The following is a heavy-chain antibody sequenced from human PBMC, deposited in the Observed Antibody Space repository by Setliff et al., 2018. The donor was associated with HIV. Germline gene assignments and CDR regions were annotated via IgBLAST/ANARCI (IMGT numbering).Heavy chain of an antibody. CDR2: INPNSGGT. D-gene: IGHD3-22*01. V-gene: IGHV1-2*06. CDR1: FTFTGYY. CDR3: ARGDYDSSGYHHFDY. Sequence: ASVKVSCKEGFTFTGYYMHWVRQAPGQGLEWMGRINPNSGGTNYAQKFQGRVTMTRDTSISTAYMELSRLRSDDTAVYYCARGDYDSSGYHHFDYWGQGTLVTVSS. J-gene: IGHJ4*02.